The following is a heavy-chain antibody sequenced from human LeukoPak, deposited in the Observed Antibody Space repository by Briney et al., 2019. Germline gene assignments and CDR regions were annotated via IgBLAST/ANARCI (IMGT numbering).Heavy chain of an antibody. Sequence: PSETLSLTCAVYGGSFSGYYWSWIRQPPGKGLEWIGEINHSGSTNYNPSLKSRVTISVDTSKNQFSLKLSSVTAADTAVYYCATPQPDSSGYWRDYYYGMDVWGQGTTVTVSS. J-gene: IGHJ6*02. CDR1: GGSFSGYY. D-gene: IGHD3-22*01. V-gene: IGHV4-34*01. CDR3: ATPQPDSSGYWRDYYYGMDV. CDR2: INHSGST.